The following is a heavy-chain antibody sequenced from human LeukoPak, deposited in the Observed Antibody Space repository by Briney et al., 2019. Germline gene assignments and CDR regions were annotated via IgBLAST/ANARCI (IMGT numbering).Heavy chain of an antibody. V-gene: IGHV1-69*13. CDR2: IIPIFGTA. CDR1: GYTFTSYD. J-gene: IGHJ4*02. D-gene: IGHD4-23*01. Sequence: ASVKVSCKASGYTFTSYDINWVRQAPGQGLEWMGGIIPIFGTANYAQKFQGRVTITADESTSAAYMELSSLRSEDTAVYYCAREADYGVNRGQGTLVTVSS. CDR3: AREADYGVN.